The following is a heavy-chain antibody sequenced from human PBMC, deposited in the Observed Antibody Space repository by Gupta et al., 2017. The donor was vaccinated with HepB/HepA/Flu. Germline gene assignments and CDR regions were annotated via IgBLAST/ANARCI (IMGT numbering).Heavy chain of an antibody. J-gene: IGHJ6*03. Sequence: EFQLLESGGALAQPGGSLRLSCAASRPCIRGTAVSWVRQAPGKGLEWDSGIGSGMNTHYGDYVRGRFTISRDNSKNTVYLQMNSLRAEDTAVYYCAKDLYFWSAMDVWGTGTTVTVSS. V-gene: IGHV3-23*01. CDR1: RPCIRGTA. CDR2: IGSGMNT. CDR3: AKDLYFWSAMDV. D-gene: IGHD3-3*01.